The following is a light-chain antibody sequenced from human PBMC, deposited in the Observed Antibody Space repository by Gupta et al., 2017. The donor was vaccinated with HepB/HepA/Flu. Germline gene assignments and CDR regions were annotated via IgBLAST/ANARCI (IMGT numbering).Light chain of an antibody. Sequence: SYALTQPPSVSVSPGQTASITCSGDKVGDKYACWYQQKPGQSPVLVIYKDSKRPAGSPGRFSCSNSSNTATLTISGTQAMDEDDYYCQAWDSSTVVFGGGTKLTVL. V-gene: IGLV3-1*01. CDR3: QAWDSSTVV. CDR1: KVGDKY. J-gene: IGLJ2*01. CDR2: KDS.